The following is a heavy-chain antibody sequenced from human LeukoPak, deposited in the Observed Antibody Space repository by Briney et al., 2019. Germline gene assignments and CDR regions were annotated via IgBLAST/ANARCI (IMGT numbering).Heavy chain of an antibody. V-gene: IGHV3-9*01. D-gene: IGHD3-22*01. CDR3: VKDISGFYFGADY. CDR2: ISWNSGNI. Sequence: PGGSLRLSCAASGFTFDDYAMHWVRQPPGKGLEWVSGISWNSGNIGYADSVKGRFTISRGNAKRSLYLQMDSLRVEDTALYYCVKDISGFYFGADYWGQGTLVTVSS. CDR1: GFTFDDYA. J-gene: IGHJ4*02.